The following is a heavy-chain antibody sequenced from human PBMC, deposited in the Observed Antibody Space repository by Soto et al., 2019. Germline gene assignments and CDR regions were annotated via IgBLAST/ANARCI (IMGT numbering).Heavy chain of an antibody. Sequence: SETLSLTCSVSGGSISPYYWSWIRQPAGKGLEWIGRIYASGSTNYNPSLKSRVTMSVATSKNQFSLKLTSVTAADPATYYCARGGMVIIPTATAFDYWGQGTLVTVSS. V-gene: IGHV4-4*07. CDR3: ARGGMVIIPTATAFDY. J-gene: IGHJ4*02. CDR2: IYASGST. D-gene: IGHD1-1*01. CDR1: GGSISPYY.